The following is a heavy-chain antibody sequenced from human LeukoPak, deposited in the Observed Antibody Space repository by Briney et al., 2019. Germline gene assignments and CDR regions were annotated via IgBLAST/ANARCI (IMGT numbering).Heavy chain of an antibody. D-gene: IGHD6-6*01. Sequence: SETLSLTCTVSGGSISSYYWSWIRQPAGKGLEWIGRIYTSGSTNYNPSLKSRVTVSVDTSKNQFSLKLSSVTAADTAVYYCARGPSSSSNMGLDYWGQGTLVTVSS. CDR1: GGSISSYY. CDR2: IYTSGST. CDR3: ARGPSSSSNMGLDY. J-gene: IGHJ4*02. V-gene: IGHV4-4*07.